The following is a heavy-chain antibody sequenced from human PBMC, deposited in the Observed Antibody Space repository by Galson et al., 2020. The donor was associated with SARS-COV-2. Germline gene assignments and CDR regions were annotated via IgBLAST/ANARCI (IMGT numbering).Heavy chain of an antibody. V-gene: IGHV4-31*03. CDR3: ASVAGSYDILAGFSRHPGAFHI. CDR1: GGSISSGGYY. D-gene: IGHD3-9*01. Sequence: ASETLSLTCTVSGGSISSGGYYWSWIRQHPGKGLEWIGYIYYSGSTYYNPSLKSRVTISVDTSKNQFSLRLSSVTAADTAVYYCASVAGSYDILAGFSRHPGAFHIWGQGTMVTVSS. CDR2: IYYSGST. J-gene: IGHJ3*02.